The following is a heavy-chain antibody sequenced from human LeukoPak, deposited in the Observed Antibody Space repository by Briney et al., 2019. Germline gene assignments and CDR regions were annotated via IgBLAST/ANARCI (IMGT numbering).Heavy chain of an antibody. V-gene: IGHV3-30*04. J-gene: IGHJ4*02. Sequence: GGSLRLSCAASGFTFSSYAMHWVRQAPGKGLEWVAVISYDGSNKYYADSVKGRFTISRGNSKNTLYLQMNSLRAEDTAVYYCARDPANYYDSSGYRDWGQGTLVTVSS. CDR3: ARDPANYYDSSGYRD. CDR1: GFTFSSYA. D-gene: IGHD3-22*01. CDR2: ISYDGSNK.